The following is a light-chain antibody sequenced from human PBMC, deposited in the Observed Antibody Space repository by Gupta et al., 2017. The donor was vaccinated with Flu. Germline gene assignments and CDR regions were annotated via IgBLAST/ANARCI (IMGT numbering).Light chain of an antibody. J-gene: IGKJ1*01. CDR1: QSVSTN. CDR2: GTS. V-gene: IGKV3-15*01. Sequence: GERATLSCRASQSVSTNLAWYQQKPGQAPRLLIYGTSTRATGVPDRFTGSGSGTEFTLTITSLQSEDFASYYCQQFNTWPETFGQGTKVEIK. CDR3: QQFNTWPET.